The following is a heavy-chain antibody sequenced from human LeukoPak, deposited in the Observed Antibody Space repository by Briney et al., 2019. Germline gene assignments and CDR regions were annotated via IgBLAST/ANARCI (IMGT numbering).Heavy chain of an antibody. V-gene: IGHV3-30-3*01. CDR3: ARDRVSSSWYEFDY. D-gene: IGHD6-13*01. CDR1: GFTFSSYA. Sequence: PGGSLRLSCAASGFTFSSYAMHWVRQAPGKGLEWVAVISYDGGNKYYADSVKGRFTISRDNSKNTLYLQMNSLRAEDTAVYYCARDRVSSSWYEFDYWGQGTLVTVSS. J-gene: IGHJ4*02. CDR2: ISYDGGNK.